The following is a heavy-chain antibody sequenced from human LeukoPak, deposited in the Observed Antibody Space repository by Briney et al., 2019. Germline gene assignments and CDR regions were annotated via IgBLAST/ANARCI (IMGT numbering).Heavy chain of an antibody. D-gene: IGHD3-3*01. CDR2: IIPIFGTA. CDR3: AGVTITTFGVATYYDNWFDP. V-gene: IGHV1-69*05. J-gene: IGHJ5*02. Sequence: SVKVSCKASGGTFSSYAISWVRQAPGQGLEWMGGIIPIFGTANYAQKFQGRVTITTDESTSTAYMELSSLRSEDTAVYYCAGVTITTFGVATYYDNWFDPWGQGTLVTVSS. CDR1: GGTFSSYA.